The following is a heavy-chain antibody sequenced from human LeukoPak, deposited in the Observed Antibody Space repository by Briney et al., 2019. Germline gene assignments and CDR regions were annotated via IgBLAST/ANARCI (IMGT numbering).Heavy chain of an antibody. CDR2: IYANGSS. CDR3: ARNPIPEFGELRD. J-gene: IGHJ4*02. Sequence: AETLSLTCTVFGVSIIGYYWTWIRQPPGKGLEWIGRIYANGSSNYNPSLKSRVTMSVDPSKNQFSLNLSSVTAADTAMYYCARNPIPEFGELRDWGQGRLVTVSS. V-gene: IGHV4-4*07. CDR1: GVSIIGYY. D-gene: IGHD3-10*01.